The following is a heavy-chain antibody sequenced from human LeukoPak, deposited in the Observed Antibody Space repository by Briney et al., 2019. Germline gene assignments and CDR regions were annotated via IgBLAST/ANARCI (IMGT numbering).Heavy chain of an antibody. CDR2: IHFSGST. CDR1: GGSISSYY. V-gene: IGHV4-59*12. Sequence: SETLSLTCTVSGGSISSYYWSWIRQPPGKGLEWIGDIHFSGSTNYNPSLKSRVTISADTSKNQFSLQLNSVTPEDTAVYYCARDYGGEGYFDLWGRGTLVTVSS. J-gene: IGHJ2*01. D-gene: IGHD4-23*01. CDR3: ARDYGGEGYFDL.